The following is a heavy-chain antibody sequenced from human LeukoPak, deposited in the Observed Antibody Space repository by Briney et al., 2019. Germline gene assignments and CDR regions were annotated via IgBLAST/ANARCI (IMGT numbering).Heavy chain of an antibody. D-gene: IGHD3-9*01. CDR2: ISAYNGNT. Sequence: ASVKVSCKASGYTFTGYYMHWVRQAPGQGLEWMGWISAYNGNTNYAQKLQGRVTMTTDTSTSTAYMELRSLRSDDTAVYYCVLKYYDILTGHDLNFDYWGQGTLVTVSS. CDR3: VLKYYDILTGHDLNFDY. CDR1: GYTFTGYY. V-gene: IGHV1-18*04. J-gene: IGHJ4*02.